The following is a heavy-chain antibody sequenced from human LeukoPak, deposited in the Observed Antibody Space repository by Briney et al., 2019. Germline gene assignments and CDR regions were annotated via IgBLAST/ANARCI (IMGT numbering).Heavy chain of an antibody. J-gene: IGHJ5*02. V-gene: IGHV3-23*01. CDR1: GFTFSSYA. Sequence: GGSLRLSCAASGFTFSSYAMSWVRQPPGKGLEWVSAISGSGGSTYYADSVKGRFTISRDNSKNTLYLQMNSLRAEDTAVYYCAKDQITIFGVVIKNWFDPWGQGTLVTVSS. CDR3: AKDQITIFGVVIKNWFDP. D-gene: IGHD3-3*01. CDR2: ISGSGGST.